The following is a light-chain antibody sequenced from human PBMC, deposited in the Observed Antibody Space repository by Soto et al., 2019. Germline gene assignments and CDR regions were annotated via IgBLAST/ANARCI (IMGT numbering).Light chain of an antibody. CDR2: GAS. J-gene: IGKJ4*01. Sequence: ETVMTQSPATLSVSPGERATLSCRASQSVSDKLAWYQRKPGQAPRLLIYGASTRATGIPARFNSSGSGTEFTFTVSSPQPEDSAVYYCQQYNNWPLTFGRGTKVDIK. CDR1: QSVSDK. CDR3: QQYNNWPLT. V-gene: IGKV3-15*01.